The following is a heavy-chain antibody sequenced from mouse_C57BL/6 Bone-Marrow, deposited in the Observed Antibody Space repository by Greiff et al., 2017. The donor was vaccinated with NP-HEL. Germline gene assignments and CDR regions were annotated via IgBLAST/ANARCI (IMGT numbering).Heavy chain of an antibody. V-gene: IGHV1-47*01. Sequence: QVQLQQSGAELVKPGASVKMSCKASGYTFTTYPIEWMKQNHGKSLEWIGNFHPYNDDTKYNAKFKGKATLTVEKSSSTVYLELSRLAYNDSSFYYSATRYDYDGYFDYWGQGTTLTVSS. CDR2: FHPYNDDT. J-gene: IGHJ2*01. D-gene: IGHD2-4*01. CDR3: ATRYDYDGYFDY. CDR1: GYTFTTYP.